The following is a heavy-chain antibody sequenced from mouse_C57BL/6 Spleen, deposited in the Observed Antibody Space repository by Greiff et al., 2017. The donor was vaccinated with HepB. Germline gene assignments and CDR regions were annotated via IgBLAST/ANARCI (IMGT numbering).Heavy chain of an antibody. D-gene: IGHD1-1*01. CDR1: GYAFSSSW. V-gene: IGHV1-82*01. J-gene: IGHJ2*01. Sequence: QVQLQQSGPELVKPGASVKISCKASGYAFSSSWMNWVKQRPGKGLEWIGRIYPGDGDTNYNGKFKGKATLTADKSSSTAYMQLSRLTSEDSAVYFCARDPVVAHFDYWGQGTTLTVSS. CDR2: IYPGDGDT. CDR3: ARDPVVAHFDY.